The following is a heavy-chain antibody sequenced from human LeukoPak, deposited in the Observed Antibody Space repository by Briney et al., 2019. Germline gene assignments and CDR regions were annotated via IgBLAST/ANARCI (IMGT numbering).Heavy chain of an antibody. V-gene: IGHV3-30-3*01. D-gene: IGHD6-13*01. CDR3: ARLDLYSSSWYGGLDY. CDR2: ISYDGSNK. Sequence: PGRSLRLSCAASGFTFSSYAMHWVRQAPGKGLEWVAVISYDGSNKYCADSVKGRFTISRDNSKNTLYLQMNSLRAEDTAVYYCARLDLYSSSWYGGLDYWGQGTLVTVSS. CDR1: GFTFSSYA. J-gene: IGHJ4*02.